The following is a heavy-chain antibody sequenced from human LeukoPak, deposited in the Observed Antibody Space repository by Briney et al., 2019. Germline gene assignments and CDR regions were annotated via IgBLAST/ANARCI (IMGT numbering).Heavy chain of an antibody. Sequence: PSETLSLTCTVSGGSISSSSYYWGWIRQPPGKGLEWIGSIYYSGSTYYNPSLKSRVTISVDTSKNQFSLKLSSVTAADTAVYYCASYSSSWYHFDYWGQGTLVTVSS. V-gene: IGHV4-39*01. J-gene: IGHJ4*02. D-gene: IGHD6-13*01. CDR1: GGSISSSSYY. CDR3: ASYSSSWYHFDY. CDR2: IYYSGST.